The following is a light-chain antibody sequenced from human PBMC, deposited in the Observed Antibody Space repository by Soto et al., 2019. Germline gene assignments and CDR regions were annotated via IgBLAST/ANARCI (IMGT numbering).Light chain of an antibody. CDR3: QQYNNWPKT. J-gene: IGKJ1*01. CDR1: QSVTSN. CDR2: GAS. Sequence: EIVMTQSPATRSLSPGERATLSCRASQSVTSNLPWYEQKPGQAPRLLIFGASTRATGIPARFSGSGYGTEFTLTISSLQAEDFAVYYCQQYNNWPKTFGQGTKVEIK. V-gene: IGKV3-15*01.